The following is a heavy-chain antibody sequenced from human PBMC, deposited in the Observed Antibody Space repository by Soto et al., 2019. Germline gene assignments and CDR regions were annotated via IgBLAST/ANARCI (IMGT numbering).Heavy chain of an antibody. V-gene: IGHV3-7*01. J-gene: IGHJ4*02. CDR1: GFTFSSYW. D-gene: IGHD2-8*01. CDR2: IKQDGSEK. Sequence: GGSLRLSCAASGFTFSSYWMSWVRQAPGKGLEWVANIKQDGSEKYYVDSVKGRFTISRDNAKNSRYLQMNSLRAEDTAVYYCARAGDIVLMVYAQLDYWGQGTLVTVSS. CDR3: ARAGDIVLMVYAQLDY.